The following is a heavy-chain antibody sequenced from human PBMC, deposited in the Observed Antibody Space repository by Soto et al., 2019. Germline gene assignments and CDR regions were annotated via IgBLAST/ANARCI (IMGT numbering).Heavy chain of an antibody. V-gene: IGHV1-69*12. CDR2: ITPIFVTA. CDR3: AQTLGLAVAGPGRFDL. CDR1: GGTFSNYA. D-gene: IGHD6-19*01. J-gene: IGHJ2*01. Sequence: QVQLVQSGAEVKKPGSSVKVSCKASGGTFSNYASSWVRQAPGQGLEWMGGITPIFVTANYAQKFQGRITITADVSMSTAYMELSRLRSEDTAVYYCAQTLGLAVAGPGRFDLWGRGTLVTVSS.